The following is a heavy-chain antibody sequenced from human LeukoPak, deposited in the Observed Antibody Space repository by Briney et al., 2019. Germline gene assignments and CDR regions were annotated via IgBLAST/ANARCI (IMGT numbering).Heavy chain of an antibody. CDR2: IYPGDSDT. D-gene: IGHD3-3*01. CDR1: GYSFTSYW. J-gene: IGHJ3*02. V-gene: IGHV5-51*01. CDR3: ARPFWSGYYNDAFDI. Sequence: GESLKISCKGSGYSFTSYWIGWVRQMPGKGLEWTGIIYPGDSDTRYSPSFRGQVTISADKSISTAYLQWSSLKASDTAMYYCARPFWSGYYNDAFDIWGQGTMVTVSS.